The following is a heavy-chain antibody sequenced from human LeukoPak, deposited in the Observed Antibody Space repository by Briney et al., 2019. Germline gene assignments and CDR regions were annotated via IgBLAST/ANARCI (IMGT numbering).Heavy chain of an antibody. J-gene: IGHJ4*02. Sequence: GGSLRLSCAASGFTFSTYSMNWVRQAPGKGLEWVSSISTSSSYIYYADSVKGRFTISRDNAKNSLYLQMNSLRAEDTAVYYCARFADDMQRLTTTGFDYWGQGALVTVSS. V-gene: IGHV3-21*01. CDR1: GFTFSTYS. CDR2: ISTSSSYI. CDR3: ARFADDMQRLTTTGFDY. D-gene: IGHD6-25*01.